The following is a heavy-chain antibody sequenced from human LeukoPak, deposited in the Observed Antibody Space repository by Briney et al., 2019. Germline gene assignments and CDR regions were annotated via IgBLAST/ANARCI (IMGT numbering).Heavy chain of an antibody. V-gene: IGHV3-74*01. Sequence: GGSLRLSCAASGITFGNNWMHWVRQGPGKGLVWISRINSDGGGAIYADSVKGRFTISRDNAKNSLYLQMNSLRAEDTAVYYCARVGGYCSGGSCYFFDYWGQGTLVTVSS. CDR3: ARVGGYCSGGSCYFFDY. J-gene: IGHJ4*02. CDR1: GITFGNNW. D-gene: IGHD2-15*01. CDR2: INSDGGGA.